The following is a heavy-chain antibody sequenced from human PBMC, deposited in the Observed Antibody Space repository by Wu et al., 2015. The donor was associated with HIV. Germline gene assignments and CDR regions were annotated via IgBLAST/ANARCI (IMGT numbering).Heavy chain of an antibody. CDR2: ILPIFATT. D-gene: IGHD3-22*01. V-gene: IGHV1-69*13. CDR1: GDTFSNYA. Sequence: QLRLVQSGAEVKKPGSSVKVSCKASGDTFSNYAISWVRQAPGQGPEWVGRILPIFATTKYEQKFQGRVTITADESTTTAYMELSSLRSEDTAVYYCASGLGQDYYDSSGLHYWGQGTLVTVSS. J-gene: IGHJ4*02. CDR3: ASGLGQDYYDSSGLHY.